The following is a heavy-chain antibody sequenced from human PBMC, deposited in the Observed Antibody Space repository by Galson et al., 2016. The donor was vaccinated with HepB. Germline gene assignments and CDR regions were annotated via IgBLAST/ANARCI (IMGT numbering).Heavy chain of an antibody. CDR3: VKDFYGSGSYFSVGHDH. CDR2: IKGGGASP. D-gene: IGHD3-10*01. Sequence: SLRLSCAASGFNFGNYAMNWVRQAPGKGPEWVSSIKGGGASPKYADSVTGRFTISSDNTHNTLHLQMNSLRAEDTAVYYCVKDFYGSGSYFSVGHDHWGQGTLVTVSS. V-gene: IGHV3-23*01. CDR1: GFNFGNYA. J-gene: IGHJ4*02.